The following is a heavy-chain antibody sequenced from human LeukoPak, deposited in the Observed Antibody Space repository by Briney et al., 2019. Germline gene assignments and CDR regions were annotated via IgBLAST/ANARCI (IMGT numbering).Heavy chain of an antibody. J-gene: IGHJ4*02. CDR3: ARNYDFWSGIQPLDY. CDR1: GFTFSSYS. V-gene: IGHV3-48*01. CDR2: ISSSSSII. Sequence: GGSLRLSCAASGFTFSSYSMNWVRQAPGKGLEWVSYISSSSSIIYYADSVKGRFTISRDNAKNSLCLQMNGLRAEDTAVYYCARNYDFWSGIQPLDYWGQGTLVTVSS. D-gene: IGHD3-3*01.